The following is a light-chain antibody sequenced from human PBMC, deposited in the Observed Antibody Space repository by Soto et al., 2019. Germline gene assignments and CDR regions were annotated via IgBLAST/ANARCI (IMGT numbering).Light chain of an antibody. CDR3: GSWDGSLNTYV. J-gene: IGLJ1*01. CDR2: ASD. Sequence: QLVLTQPPSVSAAPGQKVTISCSGGSSNIGNYYVSWYQQLPGVAPKLLIFASDKRPSGIPDRFSGSQSGASGTLDITGLQTGDEADYYCGSWDGSLNTYVFGTGTQLTVL. V-gene: IGLV1-51*01. CDR1: SSNIGNYY.